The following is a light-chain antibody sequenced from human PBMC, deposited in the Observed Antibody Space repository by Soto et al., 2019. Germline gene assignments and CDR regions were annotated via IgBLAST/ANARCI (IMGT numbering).Light chain of an antibody. J-gene: IGKJ3*01. Sequence: DIVMTQSPDSLAVSLGERATINCKSSQSVLYSSNNKNYLAWYQQKPGQPPKLLIYWASTRESGVPDRFSGSRSGTDFTLTISSLQAEDVAVYYCQQYYSTPQTFGPGTKVDIK. V-gene: IGKV4-1*01. CDR2: WAS. CDR3: QQYYSTPQT. CDR1: QSVLYSSNNKNY.